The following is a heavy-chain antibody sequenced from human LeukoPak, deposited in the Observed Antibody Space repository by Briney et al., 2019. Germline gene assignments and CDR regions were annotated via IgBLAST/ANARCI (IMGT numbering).Heavy chain of an antibody. J-gene: IGHJ4*02. CDR1: GFTFSSYW. V-gene: IGHV3-74*01. CDR2: IDRDGSRI. CDR3: VRRYFDY. Sequence: GGSLRLSCAVSGFTFSSYWMHWVRQAPGKGLVWVSRIDRDGSRINYADSVKGRFTISRDNGKNTLFLQMNSLRAEDAAVYYCVRRYFDYWGRGTLVTVS.